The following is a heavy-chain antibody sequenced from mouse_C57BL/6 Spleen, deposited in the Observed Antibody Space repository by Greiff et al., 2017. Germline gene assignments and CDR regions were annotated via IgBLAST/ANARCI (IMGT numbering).Heavy chain of an antibody. D-gene: IGHD2-4*01. V-gene: IGHV7-3*01. Sequence: EVNVVESGGGLVQPGGSLSLSCAASGFTFTDYYMSWVRQPPGKALEWLGFIRNKANGYTTDDRGSVKGRLTISRDNSQSLLYLHINALRAEDSATYYCARSYDYYSFAYWCQGTLVTVSA. J-gene: IGHJ3*01. CDR2: IRNKANGYTT. CDR3: ARSYDYYSFAY. CDR1: GFTFTDYY.